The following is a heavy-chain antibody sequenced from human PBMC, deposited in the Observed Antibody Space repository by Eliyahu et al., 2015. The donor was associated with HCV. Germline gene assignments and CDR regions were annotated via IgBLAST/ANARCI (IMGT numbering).Heavy chain of an antibody. D-gene: IGHD4-17*01. CDR2: INPSGGST. J-gene: IGHJ4*02. Sequence: QVQLVQSGAEVKKPGASVKVSCKAXGYTFTSYYMHWVRQAPGQGLEWMGIINPSGGSTSYAQKFQGRVTMTRDTSTSTVYMELSSLRSEDTAVYYCARDHYGDDFDYWGQGTLVTVSS. CDR3: ARDHYGDDFDY. CDR1: GYTFTSYY. V-gene: IGHV1-46*01.